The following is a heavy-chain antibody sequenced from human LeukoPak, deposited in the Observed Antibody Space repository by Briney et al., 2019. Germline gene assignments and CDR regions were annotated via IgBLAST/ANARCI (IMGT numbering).Heavy chain of an antibody. CDR2: ISAYNGNT. Sequence: ASVKVSCKASGYTFTGYYMHWVRQAPGQGLEWMGWISAYNGNTNYAQKLQGRVTMTTDTSTSTAYMELRSLRSDDTAVYYCARGFFSFTTGALYYFDYWGQGTLVTVSS. J-gene: IGHJ4*02. CDR3: ARGFFSFTTGALYYFDY. D-gene: IGHD3-3*01. V-gene: IGHV1-18*04. CDR1: GYTFTGYY.